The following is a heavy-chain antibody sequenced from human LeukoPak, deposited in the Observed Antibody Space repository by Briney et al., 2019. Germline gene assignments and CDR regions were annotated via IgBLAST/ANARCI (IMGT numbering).Heavy chain of an antibody. CDR1: GFTFSSYA. D-gene: IGHD3-10*01. J-gene: IGHJ5*02. Sequence: GGSLRLSCAASGFTFSSYAMNWVRQAPGKGLEWVSCVSRSGGITDYADSVKGRFTISRDNSKNTVYLQMNSLRAEDTAIYYCAKDESALWFGELSRWIDPWGQGTLVTVSS. V-gene: IGHV3-23*01. CDR2: VSRSGGIT. CDR3: AKDESALWFGELSRWIDP.